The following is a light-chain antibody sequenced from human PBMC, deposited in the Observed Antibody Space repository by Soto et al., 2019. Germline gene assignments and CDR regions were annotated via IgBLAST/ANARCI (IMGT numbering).Light chain of an antibody. J-gene: IGKJ1*01. CDR2: AAS. CDR1: QSVSSN. Sequence: EIVMTQSPATLSVSPGERATLSCRASQSVSSNLAWYRQKPGQAPRLLIYAASTRATGIPARFSGSGSGTEFTLTISSLQSEAFAVYYCQQYNNWPRTFGQGTKAEVK. CDR3: QQYNNWPRT. V-gene: IGKV3-15*01.